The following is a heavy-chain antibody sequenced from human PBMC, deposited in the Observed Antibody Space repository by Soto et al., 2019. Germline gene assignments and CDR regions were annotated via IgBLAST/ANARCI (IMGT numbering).Heavy chain of an antibody. CDR2: INYSGNT. Sequence: SETLSLTCAVDGGSLRGYSWTWIRQPPGKGLEWIGEINYSGNTNYSPPLKSRVTISIDTAKNEFSLRLNSVTAADTAVYYCARGNDYDLWGRGTLVTVSS. CDR1: GGSLRGYS. V-gene: IGHV4-34*01. CDR3: ARGNDYDL. J-gene: IGHJ2*01.